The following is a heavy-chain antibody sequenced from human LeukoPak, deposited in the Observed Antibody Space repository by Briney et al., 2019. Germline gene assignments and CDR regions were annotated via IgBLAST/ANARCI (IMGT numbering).Heavy chain of an antibody. D-gene: IGHD2-15*01. CDR3: ARDLVGYCSGGSCYRPYYYYGMDV. CDR1: GFTVSSNY. CDR2: IYSGGST. Sequence: GGSLRLSCAASGFTVSSNYMSWVRQAPGKGLEWVSAIYSGGSTYYADSVKGRFTISRDNSKNTLYLQMNSVRAEDTAVYYCARDLVGYCSGGSCYRPYYYYGMDVWGQGTTVTVSS. J-gene: IGHJ6*02. V-gene: IGHV3-53*01.